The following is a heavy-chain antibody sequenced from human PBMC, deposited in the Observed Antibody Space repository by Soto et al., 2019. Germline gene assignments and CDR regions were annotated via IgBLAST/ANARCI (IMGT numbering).Heavy chain of an antibody. CDR1: GASITSNNC. J-gene: IGHJ4*02. CDR3: AKGGSGHPYYSDK. CDR2: VYHRGTT. D-gene: IGHD3-3*01. V-gene: IGHV4-4*02. Sequence: PSESLSLTCVVSGASITSNNCWSWVRHHPGQALDRLGEVYHRGTTNYNPSLKSRFTWSVHKSNYQFSLKVTSFTAADTAVYYCAKGGSGHPYYSDKWGQGTRGAVSS.